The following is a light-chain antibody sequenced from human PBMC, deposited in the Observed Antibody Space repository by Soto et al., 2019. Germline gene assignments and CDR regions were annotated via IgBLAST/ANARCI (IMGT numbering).Light chain of an antibody. J-gene: IGKJ5*01. V-gene: IGKV1-33*01. CDR2: DAS. CDR3: QQYENLPT. CDR1: QNINNY. Sequence: DIQRTQSPCSLSASVVDRVTITCQASQNINNYLNWYQQKPGRAPKLLIYDASNLEAGVPSRFRGSGSGTDFTFTISRLQPEDIATYYCQQYENLPTFGQGTRLEIK.